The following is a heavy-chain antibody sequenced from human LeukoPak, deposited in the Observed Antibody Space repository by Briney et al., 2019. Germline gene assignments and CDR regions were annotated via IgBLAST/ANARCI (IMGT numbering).Heavy chain of an antibody. CDR3: ASLPHWYLDAFDI. CDR2: INHRGST. Sequence: PSETLSLTCAVYGGSFSGYYWSWIRQPPGKGLEWIGEINHRGSTSYNPSLKSRLTISKDKFKNQFSLKLTSVTVADTAVYYCASLPHWYLDAFDIWGQGTMVTVSS. V-gene: IGHV4-34*01. J-gene: IGHJ3*02. D-gene: IGHD6-13*01. CDR1: GGSFSGYY.